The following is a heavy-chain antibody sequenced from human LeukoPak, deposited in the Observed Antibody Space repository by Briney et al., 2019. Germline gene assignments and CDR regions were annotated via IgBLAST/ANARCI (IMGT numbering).Heavy chain of an antibody. CDR1: RFTFNTYD. J-gene: IGHJ4*02. V-gene: IGHV3-30*02. CDR2: IVYDGGNT. Sequence: GGSLRLSCAASRFTFNTYDMHWVRQAPGKGLEWVAFIVYDGGNTYYADSVKGRFTISRDNSKNTLYLQMNSLRAEDTAVYYCASSWDWGQGTLVTVSS. CDR3: ASSWD. D-gene: IGHD6-13*01.